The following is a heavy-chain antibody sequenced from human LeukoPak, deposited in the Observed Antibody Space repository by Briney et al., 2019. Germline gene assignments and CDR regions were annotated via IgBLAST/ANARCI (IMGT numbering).Heavy chain of an antibody. CDR3: ARDPLSLAVDSNWFDP. Sequence: ASVKVSCKASGYTFTSYYMHWVRQAPGQGLEWMGLINLSGGSTNYAQKFQGRVTMTRDTSTSTVYMELSSLRSEDTAVYYWARDPLSLAVDSNWFDPWGQGTLVTVSS. CDR2: INLSGGST. V-gene: IGHV1-46*01. D-gene: IGHD6-19*01. CDR1: GYTFTSYY. J-gene: IGHJ5*02.